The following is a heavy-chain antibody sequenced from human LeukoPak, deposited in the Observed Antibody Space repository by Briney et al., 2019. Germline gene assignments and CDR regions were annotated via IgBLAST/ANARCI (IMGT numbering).Heavy chain of an antibody. CDR1: GGTFSSYA. D-gene: IGHD5-24*01. CDR3: ARDRMATTPLYYHGMDV. Sequence: ASVKVSCKASGGTFSSYAISWVRQAPGQGLEWMGGIIPIFGTANYEQKFQGRVTITADESTSTAYMELSSLRSEDTAVYYCARDRMATTPLYYHGMDVWGQGTTVTVSS. J-gene: IGHJ6*02. V-gene: IGHV1-69*13. CDR2: IIPIFGTA.